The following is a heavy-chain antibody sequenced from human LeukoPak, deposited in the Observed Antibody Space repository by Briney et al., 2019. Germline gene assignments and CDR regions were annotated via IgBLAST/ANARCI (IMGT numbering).Heavy chain of an antibody. V-gene: IGHV3-23*01. D-gene: IGHD6-19*01. CDR1: GFTFSSYA. Sequence: GGSLRLSCAASGFTFSSYAMSWVRQAPGKGLECVSAISGGGPVTYYTDSVKGRFTISRDNSKNTLYLEMNSLRAEDTAVYYCARRGSSGWYDYWGQGTLVTASS. CDR2: ISGGGPVT. J-gene: IGHJ4*02. CDR3: ARRGSSGWYDY.